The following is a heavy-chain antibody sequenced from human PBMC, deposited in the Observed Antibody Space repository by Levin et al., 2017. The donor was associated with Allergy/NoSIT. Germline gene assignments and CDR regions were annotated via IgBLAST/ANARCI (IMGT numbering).Heavy chain of an antibody. J-gene: IGHJ4*02. D-gene: IGHD1-26*01. CDR1: GGSISSYY. V-gene: IGHV4-4*07. CDR2: IYTSGT. CDR3: ARETEGGSYLENNFDY. Sequence: SETLSLTCTVSGGSISSYYWSWIRQPAGKGLEWIGRIYTSGTNYNPSLKSRVTMSVDTSKNQFSLKLSSVTAADTAVYYCARETEGGSYLENNFDYWGQGTLVTVSS.